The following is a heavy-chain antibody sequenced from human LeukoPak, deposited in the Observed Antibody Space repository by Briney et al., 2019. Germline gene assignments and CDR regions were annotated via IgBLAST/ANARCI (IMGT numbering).Heavy chain of an antibody. CDR1: GFTFSSNY. CDR3: AREAWGSTRYYYYMDV. Sequence: GGSLRLSCAASGFTFSSNYMSWVRQAPGKGLGWVSVIYSGGSTYYADSVKGRFTISRDNSKNTLYLQMNSLRAEDTAVYYCAREAWGSTRYYYYMDVWGKGTTVTVSS. V-gene: IGHV3-53*01. D-gene: IGHD2-2*01. CDR2: IYSGGST. J-gene: IGHJ6*03.